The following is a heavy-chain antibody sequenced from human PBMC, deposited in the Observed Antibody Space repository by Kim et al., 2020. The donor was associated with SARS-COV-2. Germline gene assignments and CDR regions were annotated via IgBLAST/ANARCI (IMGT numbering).Heavy chain of an antibody. Sequence: KYYADSVKGRFTISRDNSQNTLYLQMNSLRAEDTAVYYCAMYYGDSGYVAWGQGTLVTVSS. J-gene: IGHJ4*02. D-gene: IGHD4-17*01. CDR2: K. V-gene: IGHV3-33*01. CDR3: AMYYGDSGYVA.